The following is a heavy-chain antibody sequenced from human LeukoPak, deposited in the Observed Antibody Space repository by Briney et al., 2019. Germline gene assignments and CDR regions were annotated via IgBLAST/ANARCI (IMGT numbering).Heavy chain of an antibody. J-gene: IGHJ5*02. CDR3: ARSLEANAFGP. Sequence: PSQTLSLTCTVSGGSISSGDYYWSWIRQPPGKGLEWIGYIYYSGSTYYNPSLKSRVTISVDTSKNQFSLKLSSVTAADMAVYYCARSLEANAFGPWGQGTLVTVSS. V-gene: IGHV4-30-4*01. CDR1: GGSISSGDYY. CDR2: IYYSGST. D-gene: IGHD1-1*01.